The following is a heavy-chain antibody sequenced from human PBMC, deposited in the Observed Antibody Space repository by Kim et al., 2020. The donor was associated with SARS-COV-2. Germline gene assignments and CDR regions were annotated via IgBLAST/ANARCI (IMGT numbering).Heavy chain of an antibody. CDR3: AKSITTSCYTSIDY. D-gene: IGHD2-2*02. V-gene: IGHV3-23*01. Sequence: AGSVKGRFTIARDNAKSTWYLQMNSLRAEDTAVYYCAKSITTSCYTSIDYWGQGTLVTVSS. J-gene: IGHJ4*02.